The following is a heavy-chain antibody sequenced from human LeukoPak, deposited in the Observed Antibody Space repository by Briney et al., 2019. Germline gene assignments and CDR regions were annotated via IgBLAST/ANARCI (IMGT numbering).Heavy chain of an antibody. J-gene: IGHJ4*02. CDR1: GFSFSNYV. V-gene: IGHV3-23*01. CDR3: AKGDTGIFRRYCFDH. D-gene: IGHD5-18*01. Sequence: GGSLRLSCEASGFSFSNYVMSWVRQAPGKGLEWVSSISGSGSTTYYADTVKGRFTLSRDNSKNTLYLQMNSLRADDTAVYYCAKGDTGIFRRYCFDHWGQGTLVTVSS. CDR2: ISGSGSTT.